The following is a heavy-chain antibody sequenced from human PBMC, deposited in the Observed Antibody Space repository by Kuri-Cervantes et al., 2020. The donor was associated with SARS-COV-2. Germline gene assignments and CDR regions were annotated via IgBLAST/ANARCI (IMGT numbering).Heavy chain of an antibody. Sequence: GESLKISCTASGFTFSSYWMHWVRQAPGKGPVWVSRINSDGSSTSYADSVKGRFTISRDNAKNTLYLQMNSLRAEDTAVYYCARGSYYDSSGKANWFDPWGQGTLVPSPQ. CDR3: ARGSYYDSSGKANWFDP. J-gene: IGHJ5*02. CDR2: INSDGSST. V-gene: IGHV3-74*01. D-gene: IGHD3-22*01. CDR1: GFTFSSYW.